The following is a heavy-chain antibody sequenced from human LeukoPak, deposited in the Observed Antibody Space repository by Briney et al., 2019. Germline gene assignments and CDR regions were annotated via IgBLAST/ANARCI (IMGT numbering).Heavy chain of an antibody. J-gene: IGHJ4*02. V-gene: IGHV3-66*01. CDR1: GYTVSRKY. CDR3: AGESSGWLQFFDY. CDR2: IDSGGSK. D-gene: IGHD5-24*01. Sequence: GGSLTLSCAASGYTVSRKYVSWVRQAPGKGLEWVLVIDSGGSKYYADSVRGRFTISRDNSKNTVYLQMNSLKAEDTAVYYCAGESSGWLQFFDYWGQGTLVTVSS.